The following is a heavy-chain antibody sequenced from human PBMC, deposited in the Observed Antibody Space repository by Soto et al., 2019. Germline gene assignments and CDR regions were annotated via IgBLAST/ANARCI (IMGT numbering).Heavy chain of an antibody. Sequence: GGSLRLSCAASGFTFSSYSMNWVRQAPGKGLEWVSSISSSSSYIYYADSVKGRFTISRDNAKNSLYLQMNSLRAKDTAVYYCARDRWDCSGGSCYTRPDVWGQGTTVTVSS. CDR3: ARDRWDCSGGSCYTRPDV. V-gene: IGHV3-21*01. CDR2: ISSSSSYI. J-gene: IGHJ6*02. D-gene: IGHD2-15*01. CDR1: GFTFSSYS.